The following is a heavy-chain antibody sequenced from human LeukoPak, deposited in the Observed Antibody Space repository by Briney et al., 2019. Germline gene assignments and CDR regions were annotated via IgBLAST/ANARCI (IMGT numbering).Heavy chain of an antibody. CDR3: ATNDRNSWYSDS. CDR1: GGTFSDFA. D-gene: IGHD6-13*01. V-gene: IGHV1-69*01. CDR2: IIPIIGSP. J-gene: IGHJ4*02. Sequence: SVKVSCKASGGTFSDFAISWLRQAPGQGLEWMGGIIPIIGSPNYAQKFQGRVTITADESTYTAYMELSSLRSQDTAVHYCATNDRNSWYSDSWGQGTLVTVSS.